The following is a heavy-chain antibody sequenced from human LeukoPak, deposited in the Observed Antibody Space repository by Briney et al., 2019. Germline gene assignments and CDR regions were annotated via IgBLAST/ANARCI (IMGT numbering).Heavy chain of an antibody. D-gene: IGHD4-17*01. V-gene: IGHV3-23*01. CDR3: GGLYGDPLYYYYGMDV. Sequence: PGGSLRLSCAASGFTFSSYAMSWVRQAPGKGLEWVSAISGSGGSTYYADSVKGRFTVSRDNSKNTLYLQMNSLRAEDTAVYYCGGLYGDPLYYYYGMDVWGQGTTVTVSS. J-gene: IGHJ6*02. CDR1: GFTFSSYA. CDR2: ISGSGGST.